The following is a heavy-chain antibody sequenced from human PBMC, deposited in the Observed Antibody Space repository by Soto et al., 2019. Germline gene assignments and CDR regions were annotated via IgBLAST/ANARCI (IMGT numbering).Heavy chain of an antibody. CDR2: IIPILGIA. Sequence: GASVKVTCKASGGGISSYTISWVRQANRQGLEWMGRIIPILGIANYAQKFQGRVTITADKSTSTAYMELSSLRSEDTAVYYCARSEGPFGELSHATDYYGLDVRGEGTTVTVSS. D-gene: IGHD3-10*01. CDR1: GGGISSYT. V-gene: IGHV1-69*02. CDR3: ARSEGPFGELSHATDYYGLDV. J-gene: IGHJ6*04.